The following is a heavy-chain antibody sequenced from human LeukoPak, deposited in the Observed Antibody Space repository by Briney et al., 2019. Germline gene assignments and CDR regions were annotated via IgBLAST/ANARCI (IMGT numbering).Heavy chain of an antibody. CDR1: GFTFSSYA. D-gene: IGHD6-6*01. Sequence: GGSLRLSCAASGFTFSSYAMSWVRQAPGKGLEWVSYISGSTNIINYADSVKGRFTISRDNAKNSLFLQMNSLRAEDTAVYYCARRSNSSGGFDFWGQGTLVTVSS. V-gene: IGHV3-48*04. CDR2: ISGSTNII. J-gene: IGHJ4*02. CDR3: ARRSNSSGGFDF.